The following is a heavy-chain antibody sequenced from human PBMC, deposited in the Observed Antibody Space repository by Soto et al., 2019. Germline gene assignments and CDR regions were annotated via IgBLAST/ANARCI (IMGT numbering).Heavy chain of an antibody. CDR2: INHSGST. V-gene: IGHV4-34*01. J-gene: IGHJ5*02. CDR1: GGSLSGYY. D-gene: IGHD2-8*01. Sequence: PSETLSLTCAVYGGSLSGYYWSWIRQPPGKGLEWIGEINHSGSTNYNPSLKSRVTISVDTSKNQFSLKLSSVTAADTAVYYCARAHIVLMVYAIPIYNWFDPWGQGTLVTVSS. CDR3: ARAHIVLMVYAIPIYNWFDP.